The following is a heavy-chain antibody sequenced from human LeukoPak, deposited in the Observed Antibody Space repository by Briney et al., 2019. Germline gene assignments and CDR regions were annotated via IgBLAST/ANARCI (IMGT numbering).Heavy chain of an antibody. D-gene: IGHD3-10*01. V-gene: IGHV3-30*03. J-gene: IGHJ5*01. CDR1: GFTFSSYG. CDR2: ISYDGSNK. Sequence: GGSLRLSCAASGFTFSSYGMHWVRQAPGKGLEWVAVISYDGSNKYYADSVKGRFTISRDNSKNTLYLQMNDLRVEDTALYYCVNSGFDPWGQGTLVTVSS. CDR3: VNSGFDP.